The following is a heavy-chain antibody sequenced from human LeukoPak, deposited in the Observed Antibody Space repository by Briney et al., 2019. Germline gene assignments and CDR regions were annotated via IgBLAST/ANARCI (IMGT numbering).Heavy chain of an antibody. D-gene: IGHD3-16*01. CDR3: ARRGGGRWFDP. Sequence: SQTLSLTCTASGGSISSGDYFWSWIRQHPERGLEWIGYTYNTGNTYCNPSLKSRVTLSVDTSKNQFSLKLTSVTAADTAVYYCARRGGGRWFDPWGQGTLVTVSS. J-gene: IGHJ5*02. V-gene: IGHV4-31*03. CDR2: TYNTGNT. CDR1: GGSISSGDYF.